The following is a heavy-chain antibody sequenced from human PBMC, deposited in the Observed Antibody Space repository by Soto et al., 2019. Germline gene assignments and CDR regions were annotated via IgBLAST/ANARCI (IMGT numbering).Heavy chain of an antibody. V-gene: IGHV1-3*01. J-gene: IGHJ5*02. D-gene: IGHD6-13*01. CDR3: ARGIATGQLDP. CDR1: GYTFTTYT. Sequence: QVQLVQSGAEVKKPWSSVILSCKASGYTFTTYTMNWVRQAPGQKLEWMGWLNPVNGNIKSSQKLQDRVNITRDTSASTAYRELRSLRSEDTAVYYCARGIATGQLDPWGQGTLVIVSS. CDR2: LNPVNGNI.